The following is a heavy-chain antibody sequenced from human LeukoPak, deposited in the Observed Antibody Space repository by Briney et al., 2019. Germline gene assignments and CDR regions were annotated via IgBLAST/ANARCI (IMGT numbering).Heavy chain of an antibody. CDR2: INPSGGST. CDR3: AAINRAFDY. J-gene: IGHJ4*02. D-gene: IGHD1-14*01. Sequence: ASVKVSCKASGYTFTSYYMHWVRQAPGQGLEWMRIINPSGGSTSYAQKFQGRVTMTEDTSTDTAYMELSSLRSEDTAVYYCAAINRAFDYWGQGTLVTVSS. CDR1: GYTFTSYY. V-gene: IGHV1-46*01.